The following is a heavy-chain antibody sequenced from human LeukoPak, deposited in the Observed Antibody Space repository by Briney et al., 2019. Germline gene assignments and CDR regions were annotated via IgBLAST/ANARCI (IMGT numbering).Heavy chain of an antibody. V-gene: IGHV3-7*01. D-gene: IGHD2-21*02. J-gene: IGHJ4*02. CDR1: RFTFSNYW. Sequence: GGSLRLSCVASRFTFSNYWMSWVRQAPGKGLEWVANINQDGSKKVYADSMKGRFTISRDNAKESLYLQLNSLRADDTAVYYCAKWGPHCVGDYCPALDSWGQGALVTVSS. CDR3: AKWGPHCVGDYCPALDS. CDR2: INQDGSKK.